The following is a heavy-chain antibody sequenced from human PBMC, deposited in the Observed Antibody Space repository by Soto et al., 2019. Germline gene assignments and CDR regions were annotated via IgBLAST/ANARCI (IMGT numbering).Heavy chain of an antibody. V-gene: IGHV3-9*01. D-gene: IGHD3-10*01. J-gene: IGHJ3*02. Sequence: EVQLVESGGGLVQPGRCLRLSCAASGFTFDDHAMHWVRQVPGKGLEWVSGITWNSDNIDYADSVKGRFAISRDDATNTLYLRMNSVRAEDTALYYGAKAFSGRGGAFDIWGQGTMVTVSS. CDR3: AKAFSGRGGAFDI. CDR1: GFTFDDHA. CDR2: ITWNSDNI.